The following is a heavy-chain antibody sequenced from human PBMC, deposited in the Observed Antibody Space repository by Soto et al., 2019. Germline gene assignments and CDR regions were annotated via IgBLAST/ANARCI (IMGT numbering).Heavy chain of an antibody. V-gene: IGHV2-26*01. CDR3: ARIQRISMIVVSKPYFDY. CDR1: GFSLSNPRMG. J-gene: IGHJ4*02. Sequence: SGPTLVNPTETLTLTCTVSGFSLSNPRMGVSWIRQPPGKALEWLAHIFSNDEKSYSTSLKSRLTISRDTSKSQVVLTMTNMDPVDTATYYCARIQRISMIVVSKPYFDYWGQGALVTVSS. D-gene: IGHD3-22*01. CDR2: IFSNDEK.